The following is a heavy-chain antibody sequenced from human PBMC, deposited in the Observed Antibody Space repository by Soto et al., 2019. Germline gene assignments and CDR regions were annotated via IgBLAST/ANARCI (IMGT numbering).Heavy chain of an antibody. CDR3: ARSAGGVFGILIEGSNWVAP. Sequence: GAAVTVSCRAPADSFTSDYIHRVRQAKPTVLEWMGIINPNGGSTRFAQTFQGRITMTTDTSTSTVYMELRSLRSEDTAVYYCARSAGGVFGILIEGSNWVAPWGKGSLFTFSS. CDR2: INPNGGST. V-gene: IGHV1-46*01. J-gene: IGHJ5*02. CDR1: ADSFTSDY. D-gene: IGHD3-16*02.